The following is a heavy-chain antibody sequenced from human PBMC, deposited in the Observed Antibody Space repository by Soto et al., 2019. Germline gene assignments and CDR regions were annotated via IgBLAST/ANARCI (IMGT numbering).Heavy chain of an antibody. J-gene: IGHJ4*02. CDR2: IKNDGSGT. CDR1: GFTFSTYW. CDR3: VRGDGDYYDGNGYLGRH. V-gene: IGHV3-74*01. D-gene: IGHD3-22*01. Sequence: EVQPVESGGGLVQPGGSLRLSCAASGFTFSTYWMHWVRQAPGKGLVWVSRIKNDGSGTYYVDSVEGRFTISRDNAKNTLYLQMNSLRAEDTAVYYCVRGDGDYYDGNGYLGRHWGQGTLVTVSS.